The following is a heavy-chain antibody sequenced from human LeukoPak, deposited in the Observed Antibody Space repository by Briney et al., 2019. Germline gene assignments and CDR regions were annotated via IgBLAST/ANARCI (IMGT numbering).Heavy chain of an antibody. CDR1: GFTFSDYY. J-gene: IGHJ4*02. V-gene: IGHV3-11*01. D-gene: IGHD1-26*01. CDR2: ISSSGSSI. Sequence: GGSLRLSCAASGFTFSDYYMSWIRQAPGKGLEWISYISSSGSSIYYADSVKGRFTISRDNAQNSLYLQMNSLRAEDTAIYYCVRDRGTYRPIDYWGQGTLVTVSS. CDR3: VRDRGTYRPIDY.